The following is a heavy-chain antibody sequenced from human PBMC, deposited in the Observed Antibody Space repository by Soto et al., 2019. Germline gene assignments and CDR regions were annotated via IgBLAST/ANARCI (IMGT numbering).Heavy chain of an antibody. J-gene: IGHJ6*02. V-gene: IGHV3-21*01. CDR3: ARDLRDDFWSGYYYYYYYGMDV. D-gene: IGHD3-3*01. CDR1: GFTFSSYS. Sequence: GGSQRLSCAASGFTFSSYSMNWVRQAPGKGLEWVSSISSSSSYIYYADSVKGRFTISRDNAKNSLYLQMNSLRAEDTAVYYFARDLRDDFWSGYYYYYYYGMDVWGQGTTVTVSS. CDR2: ISSSSSYI.